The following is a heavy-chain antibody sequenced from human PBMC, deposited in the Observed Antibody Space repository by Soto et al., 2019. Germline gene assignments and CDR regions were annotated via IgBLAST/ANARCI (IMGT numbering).Heavy chain of an antibody. CDR2: IYPGDSDT. J-gene: IGHJ4*02. V-gene: IGHV5-51*01. Sequence: PGESLKISCKGSGYSFTSYWIGRVRQMPGKGLEWMGIIYPGDSDTRYSPSFQGQVTISADKSISTAYLQWSSLKASDTAMYYCAIAGYSALAGVDYWGQGTLVTVSS. D-gene: IGHD1-1*01. CDR1: GYSFTSYW. CDR3: AIAGYSALAGVDY.